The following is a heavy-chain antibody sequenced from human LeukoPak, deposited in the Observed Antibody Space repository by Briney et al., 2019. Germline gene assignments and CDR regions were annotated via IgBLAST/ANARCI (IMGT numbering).Heavy chain of an antibody. CDR3: AKDRDMITFGGVDFDY. CDR1: GFTFSSYA. D-gene: IGHD3-16*01. Sequence: PGGSLRLSCAASGFTFSSYAMSWVRQAPGKGLEWVSAISGSGGSTYYADSVKGRFTISRDNSKNTLYLQMNSLRAEDTAVYYCAKDRDMITFGGVDFDYWGQGTLVTVSS. J-gene: IGHJ4*02. V-gene: IGHV3-23*01. CDR2: ISGSGGST.